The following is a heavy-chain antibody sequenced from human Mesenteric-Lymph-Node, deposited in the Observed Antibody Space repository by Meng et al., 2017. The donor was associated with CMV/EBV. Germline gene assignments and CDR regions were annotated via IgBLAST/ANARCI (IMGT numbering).Heavy chain of an antibody. CDR3: ATEVWTEQWLESIYHYYGMDV. V-gene: IGHV3-23*01. D-gene: IGHD6-19*01. Sequence: GESLKISCAASGFTFSSYDMSWVRQAPGKGLEWVSAISGSAIDTYYADSLKGRFTISRDNSKNTLYLQMHSLRAEDTAVYYCATEVWTEQWLESIYHYYGMDVWGQGTTVTVSS. J-gene: IGHJ6*02. CDR2: ISGSAIDT. CDR1: GFTFSSYD.